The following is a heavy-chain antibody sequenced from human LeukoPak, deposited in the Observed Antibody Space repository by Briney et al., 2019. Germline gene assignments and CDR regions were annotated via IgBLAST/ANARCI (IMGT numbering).Heavy chain of an antibody. V-gene: IGHV3-7*01. CDR2: IKQDGSEK. CDR1: GFTFSDYY. J-gene: IGHJ4*02. D-gene: IGHD3-9*01. CDR3: ARDSYYDILTGYYTWGEGDY. Sequence: GGSLRLSCVASGFTFSDYYMSWVRQPPGKGLEWVANIKQDGSEKYYVDSVKGRFTISRDNAKNSLYLQMNSLRAEDTAVYYCARDSYYDILTGYYTWGEGDYWGQGTLVTVSS.